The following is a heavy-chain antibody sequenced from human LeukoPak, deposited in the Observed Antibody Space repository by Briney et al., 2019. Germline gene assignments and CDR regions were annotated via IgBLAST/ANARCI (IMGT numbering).Heavy chain of an antibody. CDR2: INAYNGNT. D-gene: IGHD3-10*01. V-gene: IGHV1-18*01. J-gene: IGHJ4*02. CDR3: ARMVGDVMKFYYFDY. Sequence: ASVKVSCKASGYTFTSYGISWVRQAPGQGLEWMGWINAYNGNTNYAQKLQGRVTMTTDTSTSTAYMELRSLRSDDTAVYYCARMVGDVMKFYYFDYWGQGTLVTVSS. CDR1: GYTFTSYG.